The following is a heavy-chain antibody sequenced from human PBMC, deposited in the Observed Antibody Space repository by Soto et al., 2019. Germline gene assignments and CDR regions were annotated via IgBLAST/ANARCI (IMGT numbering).Heavy chain of an antibody. CDR3: ARDGTTVTTGLDY. CDR1: GGSISSGGYY. CDR2: IYYSGST. V-gene: IGHV4-31*03. Sequence: QVQLQESGPGLVKPSQTLSLTCTVSGGSISSGGYYWSWIRQHPGKGLEWIGYIYYSGSTYYNPSLRSRVATSTDKXKNKFSLKLSSVTAADTAVYYCARDGTTVTTGLDYWGQGTLVTVSS. D-gene: IGHD4-17*01. J-gene: IGHJ4*02.